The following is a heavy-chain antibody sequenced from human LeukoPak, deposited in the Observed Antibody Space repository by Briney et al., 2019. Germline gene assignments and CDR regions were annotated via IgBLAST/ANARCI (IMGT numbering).Heavy chain of an antibody. D-gene: IGHD2-21*02. CDR2: IRYDGSNK. CDR1: GFTFSSYG. CDR3: AKDSSAYCGGDCSNFDH. Sequence: GGSLRLSCAASGFTFSSYGMHWVRQAPGKGLEWVAFIRYDGSNKYYADSVKGRFTISRDNSKNTLYLQMNSLRAEDTAVYYCAKDSSAYCGGDCSNFDHWGQGTLVTVSS. V-gene: IGHV3-30*02. J-gene: IGHJ4*02.